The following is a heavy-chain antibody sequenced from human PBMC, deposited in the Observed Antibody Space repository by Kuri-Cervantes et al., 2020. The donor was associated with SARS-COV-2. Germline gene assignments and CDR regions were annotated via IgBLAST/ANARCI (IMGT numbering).Heavy chain of an antibody. V-gene: IGHV4-30-4*08. J-gene: IGHJ3*02. CDR1: GGSFSDYY. CDR3: ARRGAGSSSAAFDI. CDR2: IYYSGST. Sequence: SETLSLTCAVYGGSFSDYYWSWIRQPPGKGLEWIGYIYYSGSTYYNPSLKSRVTISVDTSKNQFSLKLSSVTAADTAVYYCARRGAGSSSAAFDIWGQGTMVTVSS. D-gene: IGHD6-6*01.